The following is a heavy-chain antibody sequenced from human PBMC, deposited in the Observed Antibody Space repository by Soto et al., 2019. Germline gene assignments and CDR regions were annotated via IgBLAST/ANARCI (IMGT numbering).Heavy chain of an antibody. CDR1: GFTFSSYG. J-gene: IGHJ4*02. D-gene: IGHD6-13*01. V-gene: IGHV3-30*03. CDR3: ARDRRGIAAAGSHFDY. CDR2: ISYDGSYK. Sequence: PGGSLRLSCAASGFTFSSYGMHWVRQATGKGLEWVAVISYDGSYKYYADSVKGRFTISRDNSKNTLYLQMNSLRAEDTAVYYCARDRRGIAAAGSHFDYWGQGTLVTVSS.